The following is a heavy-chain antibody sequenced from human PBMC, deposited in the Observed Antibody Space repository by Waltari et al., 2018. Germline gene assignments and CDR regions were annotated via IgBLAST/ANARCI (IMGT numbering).Heavy chain of an antibody. D-gene: IGHD3-22*01. CDR1: GLSFSMYA. CDR3: VKINLYQYDNSGLDY. Sequence: EVRLVESGGDLVQPGGSLRPSCTASGLSFSMYAMSWVRQAAGKGLEWVSVISVGGETTYYADSVKGRFTISKDNSKNTLYLQMDDLRPEDTAVYYCVKINLYQYDNSGLDYWGQGTLVTVSS. CDR2: ISVGGETT. J-gene: IGHJ4*02. V-gene: IGHV3-23*04.